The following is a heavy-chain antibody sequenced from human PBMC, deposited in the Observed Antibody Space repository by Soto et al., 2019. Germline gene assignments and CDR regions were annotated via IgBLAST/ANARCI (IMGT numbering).Heavy chain of an antibody. D-gene: IGHD5-12*01. Sequence: EVQVSESGGGLVQPGGSLRLSCAASGFIFTNYAMNWVRQAPGKGLEWVSVIGGRGNSAYYADSVQGRFTISRDNSKNTLSLQMSSLTADDTAIYYCVREGRGSFDFWGRGIMVTVSS. J-gene: IGHJ3*01. V-gene: IGHV3-23*01. CDR3: VREGRGSFDF. CDR1: GFIFTNYA. CDR2: IGGRGNSA.